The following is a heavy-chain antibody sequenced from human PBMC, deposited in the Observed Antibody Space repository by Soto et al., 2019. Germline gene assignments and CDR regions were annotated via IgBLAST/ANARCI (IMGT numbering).Heavy chain of an antibody. CDR2: IYYRGST. V-gene: IGHV4-59*01. CDR3: ARDLGYGGNSVWYFDL. J-gene: IGHJ2*01. CDR1: GGSISSYY. Sequence: QVQLQESGPGLVKPSETLSLTCTVSGGSISSYYWSWIRQPPGKGLEWIGYIYYRGSTNYNPSLKRRLTISVDASKNEFSQRLRSVTAADTAVYYCARDLGYGGNSVWYFDLWGRGTLVTVSS. D-gene: IGHD4-17*01.